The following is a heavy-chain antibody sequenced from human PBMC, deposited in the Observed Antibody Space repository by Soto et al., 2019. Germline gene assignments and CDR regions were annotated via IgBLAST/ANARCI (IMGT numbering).Heavy chain of an antibody. Sequence: QTGGSLRLSCAASGFTFSSYGMHWVRQAPGKGLEWVAVIWYDGSNKYYADSVKGRFTISRDNSKNTLYLQMNSLRAEDTAVYYCAREPLRYGMDVWGQGTTVTVSS. J-gene: IGHJ6*02. CDR3: AREPLRYGMDV. CDR2: IWYDGSNK. CDR1: GFTFSSYG. V-gene: IGHV3-33*01. D-gene: IGHD4-17*01.